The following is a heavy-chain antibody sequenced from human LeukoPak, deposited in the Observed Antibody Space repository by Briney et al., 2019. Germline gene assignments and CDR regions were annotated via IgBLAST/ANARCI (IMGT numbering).Heavy chain of an antibody. Sequence: QPGGSLRLSCAASGFIFTNAWMSWVRQAPGKGLEWVANIKQDGSEKYYVDSVKGRFTISRDNAKNSLYLQMNSLRAEDTAVYYCARVPRDGSGDYYYYYMDVWGKGTTVTVSS. J-gene: IGHJ6*03. D-gene: IGHD3-10*01. CDR1: GFIFTNAW. V-gene: IGHV3-7*01. CDR2: IKQDGSEK. CDR3: ARVPRDGSGDYYYYYMDV.